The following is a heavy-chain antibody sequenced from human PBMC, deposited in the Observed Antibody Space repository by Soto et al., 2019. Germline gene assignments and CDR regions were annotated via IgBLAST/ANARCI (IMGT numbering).Heavy chain of an antibody. J-gene: IGHJ3*02. Sequence: GESLKISCKTSGYSFISYWVAWVRQKPGKGLEWMGTFYPGDSTSTYSPSFQGQVTISVDKSISTAYLHLSSLKASDTAMYYCARTIGYCRNNDCSWTFDIWGQGTPVTVSS. CDR2: FYPGDSTS. CDR3: ARTIGYCRNNDCSWTFDI. CDR1: GYSFISYW. V-gene: IGHV5-51*01. D-gene: IGHD2-2*03.